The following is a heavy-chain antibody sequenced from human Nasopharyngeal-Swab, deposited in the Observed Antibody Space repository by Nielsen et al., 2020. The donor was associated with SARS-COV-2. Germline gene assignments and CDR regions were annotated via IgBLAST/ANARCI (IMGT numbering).Heavy chain of an antibody. J-gene: IGHJ4*02. D-gene: IGHD2-21*01. V-gene: IGHV3-30*18. CDR1: GFTFNYFG. Sequence: GESLKISCAASGFTFNYFGMHWVRQAPGKGLEWVAFISYEGSIRNYIDSVKGRFIVSRDSSKNTVYLQMNSLRPDDTAVYFCAKSMAYFQLSGTYNLDFWGQGTLVTVSS. CDR2: ISYEGSIR. CDR3: AKSMAYFQLSGTYNLDF.